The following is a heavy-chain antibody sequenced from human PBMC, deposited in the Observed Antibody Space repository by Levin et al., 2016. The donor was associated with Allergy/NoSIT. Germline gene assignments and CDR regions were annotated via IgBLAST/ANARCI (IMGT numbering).Heavy chain of an antibody. Sequence: PGKGLEWIGSVYYSGNTYYNPSLESRVTISVDTSKNQFSLKLSSVTAADTAVYYCARWGLGGYYFDYWGQGILVTVSS. J-gene: IGHJ4*02. CDR3: ARWGLGGYYFDY. D-gene: IGHD3/OR15-3a*01. V-gene: IGHV4-39*01. CDR2: VYYSGNT.